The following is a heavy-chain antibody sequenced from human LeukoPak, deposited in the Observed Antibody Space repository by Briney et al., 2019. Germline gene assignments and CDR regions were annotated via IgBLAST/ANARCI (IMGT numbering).Heavy chain of an antibody. D-gene: IGHD1-20*01. J-gene: IGHJ4*02. CDR1: GGTFSSYA. CDR2: IIPIFGIA. Sequence: SVKVSCKASGGTFSSYAISWVRQAPGQGLEWMGRIIPIFGIASYAQKFQGRVTITADKSTSTAYMELSSLRSEDTAVYYCARGEEGYNWNDGYWGQGTLVTVSS. V-gene: IGHV1-69*04. CDR3: ARGEEGYNWNDGY.